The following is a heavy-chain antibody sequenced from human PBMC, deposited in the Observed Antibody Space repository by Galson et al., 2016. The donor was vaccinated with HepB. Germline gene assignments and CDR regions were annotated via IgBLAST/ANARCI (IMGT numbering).Heavy chain of an antibody. Sequence: SETLSLTCSLTGGSISSYYWSWIRQPPGQGLEWIGHGYYTGSSDYNPSLKSRVSISVDTSKNQFSLRLNSVTTADTAVYYCARRRTTLANRYQLDVWGKGTTVTVSS. CDR1: GGSISSYY. V-gene: IGHV4-59*01. D-gene: IGHD1-14*01. J-gene: IGHJ6*04. CDR3: ARRRTTLANRYQLDV. CDR2: GYYTGSS.